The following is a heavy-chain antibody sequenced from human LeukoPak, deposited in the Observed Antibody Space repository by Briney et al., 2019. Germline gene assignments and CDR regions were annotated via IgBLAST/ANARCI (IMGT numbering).Heavy chain of an antibody. J-gene: IGHJ4*02. V-gene: IGHV3-23*01. CDR3: ARDIGDSRDY. Sequence: GGSLRLSCSASGFTFSSYAMSWVRQAPGKGLEWVSAISGGGGSTYYADSVKGRFTISRDNSKNTLYLQMNSLRAEDTAVYYCARDIGDSRDYWGQGTLVTVSS. CDR1: GFTFSSYA. CDR2: ISGGGGST. D-gene: IGHD2-21*02.